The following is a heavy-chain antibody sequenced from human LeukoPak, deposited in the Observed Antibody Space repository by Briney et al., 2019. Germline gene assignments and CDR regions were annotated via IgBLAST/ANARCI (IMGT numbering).Heavy chain of an antibody. V-gene: IGHV4-39*07. D-gene: IGHD1-7*01. CDR1: GGSISSSSYY. CDR2: IYYSGST. CDR3: ARDLFKLELRWFDP. J-gene: IGHJ5*02. Sequence: PSETLSLTCTVSGGSISSSSYYWGWIRQPPGKGPEWIGSIYYSGSTYYNPSLKSRVTISVDTSKNQFSLKLSSVTAADTAVYYCARDLFKLELRWFDPWGQGTLVTVSS.